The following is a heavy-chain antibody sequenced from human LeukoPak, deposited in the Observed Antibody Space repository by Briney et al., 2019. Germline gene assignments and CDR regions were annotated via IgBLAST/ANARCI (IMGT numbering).Heavy chain of an antibody. CDR2: IRGSAGST. D-gene: IGHD2-15*01. Sequence: GGSLRLSCAASGFTFSSFAMSWVRQAPGKGLEWVSGIRGSAGSTYYADSVKGRFTISRDNSKNTVYVQMNSLRAEDTAVYYCARNSGDNWRRSFDIWGQGTMVTVSS. J-gene: IGHJ3*02. V-gene: IGHV3-23*01. CDR1: GFTFSSFA. CDR3: ARNSGDNWRRSFDI.